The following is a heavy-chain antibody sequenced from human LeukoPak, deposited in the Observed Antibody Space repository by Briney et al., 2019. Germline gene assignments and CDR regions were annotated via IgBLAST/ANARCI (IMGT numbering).Heavy chain of an antibody. CDR2: ISGSGGST. Sequence: GGSLRLSCAASGFTFSSYAMSWVRQAPGKGLGWVSAISGSGGSTYYADSVKGRCTISRDNSKNTMYLQINSQRAEDTAVYYCASGYYYPYYYFDYWGQGTLVTVSS. D-gene: IGHD3-22*01. V-gene: IGHV3-23*01. CDR1: GFTFSSYA. CDR3: ASGYYYPYYYFDY. J-gene: IGHJ4*02.